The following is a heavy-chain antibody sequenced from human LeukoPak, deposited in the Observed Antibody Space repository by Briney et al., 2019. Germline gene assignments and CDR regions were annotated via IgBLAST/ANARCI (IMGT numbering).Heavy chain of an antibody. D-gene: IGHD2-15*01. J-gene: IGHJ6*04. V-gene: IGHV3-23*01. CDR3: AKDRAGGYCSGGSCSRIYYYYGMDV. CDR2: ISGSGGST. CDR1: GFTFSSYA. Sequence: GGSLRLSCAASGFTFSSYAMSWVRQAPGKGLEWVSAISGSGGSTYYADSVKGRFTISGDNSKNTLYLQMNSLRAEDTAVYYCAKDRAGGYCSGGSCSRIYYYYGMDVWGKGTTVTVSS.